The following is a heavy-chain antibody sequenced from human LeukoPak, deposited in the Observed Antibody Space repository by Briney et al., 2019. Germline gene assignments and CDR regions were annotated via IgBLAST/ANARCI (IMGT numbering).Heavy chain of an antibody. V-gene: IGHV3-7*01. D-gene: IGHD3-3*01. Sequence: GGSLRLSCAASGFTFSSYWMSWVRQAPGKGLEWVANIKQDGSEKYYVDSVKGRFTISRDNAKNSLYLQTNSLRAEDTAVYYCARDLYDFWSGYYGDYWGQGTLVTVPS. J-gene: IGHJ4*02. CDR2: IKQDGSEK. CDR1: GFTFSSYW. CDR3: ARDLYDFWSGYYGDY.